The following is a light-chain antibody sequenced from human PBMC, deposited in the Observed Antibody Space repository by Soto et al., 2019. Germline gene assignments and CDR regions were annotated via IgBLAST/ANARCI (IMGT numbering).Light chain of an antibody. CDR1: SSDVGAYNY. V-gene: IGLV2-14*01. CDR3: FSHRGGDSHV. J-gene: IGLJ1*01. CDR2: GVT. Sequence: QSALTQPASVSGSPGQSITISCTGTSSDVGAYNYVSWYQQYPGKAPKLMIYGVTNRPSGVSNRFSVSKTGNTASLTISGLQAEDEADYYCFSHRGGDSHVFGTGTKLTVL.